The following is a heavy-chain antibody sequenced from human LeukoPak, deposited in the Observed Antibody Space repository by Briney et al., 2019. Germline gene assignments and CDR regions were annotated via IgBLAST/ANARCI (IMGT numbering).Heavy chain of an antibody. V-gene: IGHV1-18*01. CDR1: GGTFSSYA. CDR3: ARAGSGSSRFFDS. Sequence: ASVKVSCKASGGTFSSYAISWVRQAPGQGLEWMGWINPNSGGTNYAQKLQGRVTMTTDTATTTAYMELRSLRSDDAAVYYCARAGSGSSRFFDSWGQGTLVTVSS. J-gene: IGHJ4*02. D-gene: IGHD1-26*01. CDR2: INPNSGGT.